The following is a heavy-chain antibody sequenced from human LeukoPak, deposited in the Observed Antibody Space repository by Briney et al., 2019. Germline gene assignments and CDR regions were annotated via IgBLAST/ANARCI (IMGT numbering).Heavy chain of an antibody. V-gene: IGHV3-7*01. J-gene: IGHJ5*02. D-gene: IGHD3-10*01. CDR3: ARDRSGTRRWGFDP. Sequence: PGGSLRLSCAASGFTFSSYWMSWVRQAPGKGLEWVANIKQDGSEKYYVDSVKGRFTISRDNAKNSLYQQMNSLRAEDTAVYYCARDRSGTRRWGFDPWGQGTLVTVSS. CDR1: GFTFSSYW. CDR2: IKQDGSEK.